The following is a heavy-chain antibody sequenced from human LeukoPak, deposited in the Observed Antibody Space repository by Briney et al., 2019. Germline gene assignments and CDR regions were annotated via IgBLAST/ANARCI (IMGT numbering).Heavy chain of an antibody. V-gene: IGHV4-39*07. CDR1: GGSISSSSYY. Sequence: PSETLSLTCTVSGGSISSSSYYWGWIRQPPGKGLEWIGSIYYSGSTCYNPSPKSRVTISVDTSKNQFSLKLSSVTAADTAVYYCARRQLGGAFGYWGQGTLVTVSS. CDR2: IYYSGST. CDR3: ARRQLGGAFGY. J-gene: IGHJ4*02. D-gene: IGHD1-26*01.